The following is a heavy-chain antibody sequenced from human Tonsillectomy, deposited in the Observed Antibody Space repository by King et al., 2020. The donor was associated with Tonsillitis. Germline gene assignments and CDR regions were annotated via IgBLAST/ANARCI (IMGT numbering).Heavy chain of an antibody. CDR1: GFTFSGSA. V-gene: IGHV3-73*02. CDR2: IRNKPNNYAT. Sequence: VQLVESGGGLVQPGGSLKLSCAASGFTFSGSAMHWVRQASGKGLEWVGRIRNKPNNYATAYAASVKGRFTISRDDSKNTAYLQMDSLKTEDTAVYYCASGSHATPTYWGQGTLVTVSS. J-gene: IGHJ4*02. D-gene: IGHD1-26*01. CDR3: ASGSHATPTY.